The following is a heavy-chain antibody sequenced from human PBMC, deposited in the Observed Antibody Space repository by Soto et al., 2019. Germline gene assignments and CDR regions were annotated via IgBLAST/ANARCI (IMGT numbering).Heavy chain of an antibody. D-gene: IGHD5-18*01. J-gene: IGHJ4*02. Sequence: SETLSLTCTVSGGSVSSGSYYWSWIRQPPGKGLEWIGYIYYSGSTNYNPSLKSRVTISVDTSKNQFSLKVSSVTAADTAVYYCARGGYSYGYYFDYRGQGTLVTVSS. CDR1: GGSVSSGSYY. CDR2: IYYSGST. CDR3: ARGGYSYGYYFDY. V-gene: IGHV4-61*01.